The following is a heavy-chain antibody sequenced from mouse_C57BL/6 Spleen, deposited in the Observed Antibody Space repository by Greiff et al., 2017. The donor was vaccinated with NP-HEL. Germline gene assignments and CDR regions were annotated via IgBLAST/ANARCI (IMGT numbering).Heavy chain of an antibody. Sequence: DVKLQESGPGLVKPSQSLSLTCSVTGYSITSGYYWNWIRQFPGNKLEWMGYISYDGSNNYNPSLKNRISITRDTSKNQFFLKLNSVTTEDTATYYCARESSNYGYFDVWGTGTTVTVSS. CDR3: ARESSNYGYFDV. V-gene: IGHV3-6*01. CDR2: ISYDGSN. D-gene: IGHD2-5*01. CDR1: GYSITSGYY. J-gene: IGHJ1*03.